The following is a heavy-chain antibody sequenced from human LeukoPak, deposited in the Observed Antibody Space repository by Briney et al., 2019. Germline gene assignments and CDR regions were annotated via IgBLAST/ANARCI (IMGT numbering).Heavy chain of an antibody. Sequence: GGSLRLSCAASGFTFTNYAMSWVRQTPGKGLEWVSGISWNSGSIGYADSVKGRFTFSRDNAKNSLYLQMNSLRAEDTAFYYCAKATGGTSSGWYYYFDYWGQGTLVTVSS. D-gene: IGHD6-19*01. CDR2: ISWNSGSI. CDR1: GFTFTNYA. J-gene: IGHJ4*02. CDR3: AKATGGTSSGWYYYFDY. V-gene: IGHV3-9*01.